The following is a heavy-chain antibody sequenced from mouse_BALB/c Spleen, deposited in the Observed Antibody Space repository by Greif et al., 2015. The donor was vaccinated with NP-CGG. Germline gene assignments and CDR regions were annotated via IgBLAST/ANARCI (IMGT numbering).Heavy chain of an antibody. Sequence: DVTLVESGGGLVKPGGSLKLSCAASGFAFSSYDMSWVRQTPEKRLEWVAYISSGGGSTYYPDTVKGRFTISRDNAKNTLYLKMSSLKSEDTAMYYCARYGNWFAYWGQGTLVTVSA. CDR2: ISSGGGST. V-gene: IGHV5-12-1*01. CDR1: GFAFSSYD. J-gene: IGHJ3*01. D-gene: IGHD2-1*01. CDR3: ARYGNWFAY.